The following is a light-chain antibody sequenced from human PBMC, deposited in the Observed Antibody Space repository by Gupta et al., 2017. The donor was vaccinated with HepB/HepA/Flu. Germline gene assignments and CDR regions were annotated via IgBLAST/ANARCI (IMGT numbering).Light chain of an antibody. J-gene: IGLJ2*01. V-gene: IGLV1-40*01. CDR2: GNS. Sequence: QSVLTQPPSVSGPPGQRVTISCTGSSSNIGAGYDVHWYQQLPGTAPKLLIFGNSNRPSGGPDRFSGSKSGTSASLAITGLQAEDEADYYCQSYDSSRSGSHVVFGGGTKLTVL. CDR3: QSYDSSRSGSHVV. CDR1: SSNIGAGYD.